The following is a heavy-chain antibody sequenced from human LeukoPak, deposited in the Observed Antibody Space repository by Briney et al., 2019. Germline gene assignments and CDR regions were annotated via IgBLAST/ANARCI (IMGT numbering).Heavy chain of an antibody. D-gene: IGHD2-2*01. Sequence: GGSLRLSCAASGFIFSDYAMLWVRQAPGKGLEWVAVVSYDGSNQYYPDSVKGRFTISRDNSKKTLYLQLNSLRADDTAVYYCAKTYCTSASCYCYYYYMDVWGKGTTVTVSS. CDR2: VSYDGSNQ. CDR1: GFIFSDYA. J-gene: IGHJ6*03. V-gene: IGHV3-30-3*02. CDR3: AKTYCTSASCYCYYYYMDV.